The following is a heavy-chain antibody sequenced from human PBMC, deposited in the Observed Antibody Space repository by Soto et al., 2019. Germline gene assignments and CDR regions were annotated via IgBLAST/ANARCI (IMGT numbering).Heavy chain of an antibody. D-gene: IGHD3-9*01. J-gene: IGHJ4*02. CDR2: IYWDDDK. CDR3: AHSLFRRFDWTPRGDFDY. Sequence: QITLKESGPPLVKPTQTLTLTCSFSGFSLTTTGVGVGWLRQPPGKALEWLALIYWDDDKRYSPSLESRLTITKDTSKNQVVLTMTNMNPVDTATYYCAHSLFRRFDWTPRGDFDYWGQGTLVTVSS. CDR1: GFSLTTTGVG. V-gene: IGHV2-5*02.